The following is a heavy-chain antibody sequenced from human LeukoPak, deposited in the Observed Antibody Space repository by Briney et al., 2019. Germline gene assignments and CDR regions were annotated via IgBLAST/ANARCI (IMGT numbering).Heavy chain of an antibody. CDR3: ARQETYYYDSSGYPVFDY. D-gene: IGHD3-22*01. CDR2: INHSGSI. CDR1: GGSFSGYY. J-gene: IGHJ4*02. V-gene: IGHV4-34*01. Sequence: SETLSLTCAVYGGSFSGYYWSWIRQPPGKGLEWIGEINHSGSINYNPSLKSRVTISVDTSKNQFSLKLSSVTAADTAVYYCARQETYYYDSSGYPVFDYCGQGTLVTVSS.